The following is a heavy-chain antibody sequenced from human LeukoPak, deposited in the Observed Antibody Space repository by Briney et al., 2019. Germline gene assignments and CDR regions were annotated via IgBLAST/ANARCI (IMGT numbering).Heavy chain of an antibody. CDR2: IYYSGST. CDR1: GDSISSYY. Sequence: SETLSLTCTVSGDSISSYYWSWIRQPPGKGLEWLGYIYYSGSTNYNPSLKSRVTISIDTSNNQFSLKLSSVTAADTAVYYCARVGIVGANYYYGMDVWGQGTTVTVSS. J-gene: IGHJ6*02. D-gene: IGHD1-26*01. V-gene: IGHV4-59*01. CDR3: ARVGIVGANYYYGMDV.